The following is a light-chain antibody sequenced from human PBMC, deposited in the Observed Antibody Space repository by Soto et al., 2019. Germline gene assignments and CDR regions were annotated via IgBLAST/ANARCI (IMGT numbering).Light chain of an antibody. CDR1: QSVSSD. CDR3: QQYNNWRFT. Sequence: EIVMTQSAATLSVPPGERATLSCRASQSVSSDLAWYQQKPGQAPRLLIYGASTRATGIPARFSGSGSGTEFPLTISSLQPEDFAVYYCQQYNNWRFTFGRGTKVDIK. J-gene: IGKJ3*01. V-gene: IGKV3-15*01. CDR2: GAS.